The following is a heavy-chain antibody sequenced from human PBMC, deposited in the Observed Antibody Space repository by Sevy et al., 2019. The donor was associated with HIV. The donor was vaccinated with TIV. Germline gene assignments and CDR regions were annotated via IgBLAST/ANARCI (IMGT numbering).Heavy chain of an antibody. V-gene: IGHV4-4*02. CDR2: IHHSGST. Sequence: SETLSLTCAVSGGSISTNNWWSWVRQSPGEGLEWIGEIHHSGSTNYNPSLKSRVTMSVDKSKNQFSLKLTSVTAAETAVYYCARDLNDFWSGPLDVWGQGTTVTVSS. J-gene: IGHJ6*02. CDR3: ARDLNDFWSGPLDV. D-gene: IGHD3-3*01. CDR1: GGSISTNNW.